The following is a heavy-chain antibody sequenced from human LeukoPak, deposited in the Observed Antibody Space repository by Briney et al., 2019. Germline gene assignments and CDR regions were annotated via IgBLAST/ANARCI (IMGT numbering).Heavy chain of an antibody. CDR3: ARGITYFDY. J-gene: IGHJ4*02. CDR2: INHSGST. V-gene: IGHV4-34*01. CDR1: GGSFSGFY. Sequence: SETLSFTCAVYGGSFSGFYWSWNRQPPGKGLEWIGEINHSGSTNYNPSLKSRVTISVDTSKNQFSLKLSSVTAADTAVYYCARGITYFDYWGQGTLVTVSS.